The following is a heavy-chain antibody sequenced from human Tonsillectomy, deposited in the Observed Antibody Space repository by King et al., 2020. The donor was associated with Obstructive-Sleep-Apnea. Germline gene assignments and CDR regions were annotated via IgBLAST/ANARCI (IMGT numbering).Heavy chain of an antibody. Sequence: QLVQSGGGVVQPGRSLRLSCAASGFTFSSYAMHWVRQAPGKGLEWVAVISYDGSNKYYADPVKGRFTISRDNSKNTLYLQMNSLRAEDTAVYYCARSGPDYGDYGFDYWGQGTLVTVSS. J-gene: IGHJ4*02. CDR3: ARSGPDYGDYGFDY. V-gene: IGHV3-30-3*01. CDR2: ISYDGSNK. D-gene: IGHD4-17*01. CDR1: GFTFSSYA.